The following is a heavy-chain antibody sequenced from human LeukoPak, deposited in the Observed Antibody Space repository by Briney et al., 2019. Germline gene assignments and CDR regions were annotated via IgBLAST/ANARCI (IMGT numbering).Heavy chain of an antibody. CDR3: ARMPGYYDFWSGYYSNWFDP. CDR2: TYYRSKWYN. Sequence: SQTLSLTCAISGDSVSSNSAAWNWIRQSPSRGLEWLGRTYYRSKWYNDYAVSVKSRITINPDTSKNQFSLKLSSVTAADTAVYYCARMPGYYDFWSGYYSNWFDPWGQGTLVTVSS. CDR1: GDSVSSNSAA. V-gene: IGHV6-1*01. J-gene: IGHJ5*02. D-gene: IGHD3-3*01.